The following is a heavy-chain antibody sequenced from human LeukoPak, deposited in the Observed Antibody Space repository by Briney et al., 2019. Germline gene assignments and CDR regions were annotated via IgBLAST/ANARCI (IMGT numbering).Heavy chain of an antibody. CDR2: IYYSGST. D-gene: IGHD5-18*01. V-gene: IGHV4-59*08. CDR1: GGSISSYY. Sequence: SETLSLTCTVSGGSISSYYWSWIRQPPGKGLEWIGYIYYSGSTNYNPSLKSRVTISVDTSKNQFSLKLSSVTAADTAVYYCARRRYSYRFDYWGQGTLDTVSS. CDR3: ARRRYSYRFDY. J-gene: IGHJ4*02.